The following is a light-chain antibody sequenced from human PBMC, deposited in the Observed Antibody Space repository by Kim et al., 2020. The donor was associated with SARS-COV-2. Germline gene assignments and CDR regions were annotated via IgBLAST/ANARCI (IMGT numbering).Light chain of an antibody. CDR2: GAS. CDR1: QSVSDNY. CDR3: QQYDTSPSCT. J-gene: IGKJ2*02. Sequence: EIVLTQSPGTLSLSPGERATLSCRASQSVSDNYLAWYQQKPGQAPRLLIYGASSRATGIPDRFSGSRSGTDFTLTISRLEPEDFAVYYCQQYDTSPSCTFGQGTKLEI. V-gene: IGKV3-20*01.